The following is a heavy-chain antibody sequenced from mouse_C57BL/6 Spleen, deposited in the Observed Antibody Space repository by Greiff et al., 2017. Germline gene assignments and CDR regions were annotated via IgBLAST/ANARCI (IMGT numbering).Heavy chain of an antibody. CDR1: GFSLTSYG. J-gene: IGHJ3*01. V-gene: IGHV2-6*03. CDR2: IWSDGST. D-gene: IGHD2-2*01. CDR3: ASPYGYDGTPFAY. Sequence: VQRVESGPGLVAPSQSLSITCTVSGFSLTSYGVHWVRQPPGKGLEWLVVIWSDGSTTYNSALKSRLSISKDNSKSQVFLKMNSLQTDDTAMYYCASPYGYDGTPFAYWGQGTLVTVSA.